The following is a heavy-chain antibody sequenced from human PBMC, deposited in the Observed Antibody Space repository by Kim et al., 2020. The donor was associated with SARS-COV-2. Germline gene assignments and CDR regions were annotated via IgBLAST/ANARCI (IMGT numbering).Heavy chain of an antibody. CDR1: GGSISSYY. CDR2: IYYSGST. J-gene: IGHJ6*01. CDR3: ARDLRAAAGYYYYGMDV. Sequence: SETLSLTCTVSGGSISSYYWSWIRQPPGKGLEWIGYIYYSGSTNCNPSLKSRVTISVDTSKNQFSLKLSSVTAADTAVYYCARDLRAAAGYYYYGMDVWG. D-gene: IGHD6-25*01. V-gene: IGHV4-59*12.